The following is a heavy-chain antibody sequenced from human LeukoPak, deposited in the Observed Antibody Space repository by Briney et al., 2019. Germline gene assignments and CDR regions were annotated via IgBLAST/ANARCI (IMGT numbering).Heavy chain of an antibody. Sequence: PGGSLRLSCAASGFTFSSYGMHWVCQAPGKGLEWVAVIWYDGSNKYYADSVKGRFTISRDNSKNTLYLQMNSLRAEDTAVYYCARDSSDSSGYYYASLQPPDYWGQGTLVTVSS. CDR3: ARDSSDSSGYYYASLQPPDY. CDR1: GFTFSSYG. J-gene: IGHJ4*02. CDR2: IWYDGSNK. D-gene: IGHD3-22*01. V-gene: IGHV3-33*01.